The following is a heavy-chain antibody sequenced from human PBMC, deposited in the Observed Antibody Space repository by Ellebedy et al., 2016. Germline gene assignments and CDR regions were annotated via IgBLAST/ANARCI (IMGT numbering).Heavy chain of an antibody. CDR2: ISSSSSYI. D-gene: IGHD4-17*01. CDR3: ARDEAVNYYYYMDV. CDR1: GFTFSSYS. J-gene: IGHJ6*03. V-gene: IGHV3-21*01. Sequence: GGSLRLXXAASGFTFSSYSMNWVRQAPGKGLEWVSSISSSSSYIYYADSVKGRFTISRDNAKNSLYLQMNSLRAEDTAVYYCARDEAVNYYYYMDVWGKGTTVTVSS.